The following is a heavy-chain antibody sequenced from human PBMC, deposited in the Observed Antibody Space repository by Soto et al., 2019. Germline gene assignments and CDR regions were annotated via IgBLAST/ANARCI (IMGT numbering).Heavy chain of an antibody. D-gene: IGHD3-3*01. CDR2: ISYDGSNK. J-gene: IGHJ4*02. V-gene: IGHV3-30*18. Sequence: GGSLRLSCAASGFTFFSYGMHWVCQAPGKGLEWVAVISYDGSNKYYGDSVKGRFTISRDNSKNTLYLQMNSLRADDTAVYYCAKDRAGDIYVAARSGLDYWGQGXLVTVYS. CDR3: AKDRAGDIYVAARSGLDY. CDR1: GFTFFSYG.